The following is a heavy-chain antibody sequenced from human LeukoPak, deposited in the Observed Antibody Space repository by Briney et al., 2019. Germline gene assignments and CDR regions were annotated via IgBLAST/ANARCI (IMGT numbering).Heavy chain of an antibody. V-gene: IGHV3-64D*06. CDR3: VKDLYKGDTSSWYYFHY. CDR2: ISSSGDKT. D-gene: IGHD6-13*01. CDR1: GFTFSTYA. Sequence: GGSLRLSCSGSGFTFSTYAIHWVRQAPGKGPEYVSVISSSGDKTYYADSVKGRFTISRDNSKYTVSLQMSSLRAQDTAMYYCVKDLYKGDTSSWYYFHYWGQGTLVTVSS. J-gene: IGHJ4*02.